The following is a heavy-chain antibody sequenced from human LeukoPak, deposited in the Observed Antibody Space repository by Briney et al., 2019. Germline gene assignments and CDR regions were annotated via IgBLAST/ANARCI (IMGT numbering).Heavy chain of an antibody. V-gene: IGHV3-7*01. D-gene: IGHD2/OR15-2a*01. CDR3: ARHTTFYYYYMDV. J-gene: IGHJ6*03. CDR1: GFKFSSYW. Sequence: GGSLRLSCAASGFKFSSYWMSWVRQAPGKGLEWVANIKQDGSEKYYVDSVKGRFTISRDNAKNSLYLQMDSLRAEDTAVFYCARHTTFYYYYMDVWGKGTTVTVSS. CDR2: IKQDGSEK.